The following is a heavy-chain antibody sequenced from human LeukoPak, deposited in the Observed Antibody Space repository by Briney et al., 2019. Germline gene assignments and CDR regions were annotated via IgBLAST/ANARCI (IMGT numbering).Heavy chain of an antibody. CDR1: GGSFCGYY. Sequence: SETLSLTCAVYGGSFCGYYWSWIRQPPGKGLAWIGYIYYRGSPNYNPSLKSRVTISVDTSKNQFSLKLSSVTAADTAVYYCARGNIGYNRWGQGTLVTVSS. CDR3: ARGNIGYNR. V-gene: IGHV4-59*01. D-gene: IGHD1-1*01. CDR2: IYYRGSP. J-gene: IGHJ5*02.